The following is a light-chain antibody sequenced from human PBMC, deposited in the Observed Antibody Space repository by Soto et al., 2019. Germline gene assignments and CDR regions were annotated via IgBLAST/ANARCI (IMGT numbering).Light chain of an antibody. CDR3: QSYDTSLSAVV. CDR1: SFNIGAGYD. Sequence: QSVLTQPPSVSGAPGQRVTISCTGSSFNIGAGYDVHWYQQLPGTAPKLLIYGNSIRPSGVPDRFSGSKSGTSASLAITGLQAEDEADYYCQSYDTSLSAVVFGGGTKLTVL. J-gene: IGLJ2*01. CDR2: GNS. V-gene: IGLV1-40*01.